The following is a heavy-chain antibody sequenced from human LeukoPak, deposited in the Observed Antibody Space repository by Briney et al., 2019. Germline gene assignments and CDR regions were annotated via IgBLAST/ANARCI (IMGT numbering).Heavy chain of an antibody. CDR3: ARDSSASWSDYLGYFDY. V-gene: IGHV1-2*02. CDR2: INPNSGGT. J-gene: IGHJ4*02. D-gene: IGHD3-3*01. Sequence: GASVKVSCKASGYTFTGYYMHWVRQAPGQGLEWMGWINPNSGGTNYAQKFQGRVTMTRDTSISTAYMELSRLRSDDTAVYYCARDSSASWSDYLGYFDYWGQGTLVTVSS. CDR1: GYTFTGYY.